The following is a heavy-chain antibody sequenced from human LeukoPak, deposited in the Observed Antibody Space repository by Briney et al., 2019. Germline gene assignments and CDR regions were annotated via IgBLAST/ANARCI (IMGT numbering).Heavy chain of an antibody. Sequence: PGGSLRLSCAASGFTFSSYAMSWVRQAPGKGLEWVSAISGSGGSTYYADSVKGGFTIFRDSANLYLQMNTLRPGDTAVYYCVREGTFASPEAGRWIDYFDIWGQGTMVTVSS. CDR2: ISGSGGST. CDR1: GFTFSSYA. D-gene: IGHD6-13*01. J-gene: IGHJ3*02. CDR3: VREGTFASPEAGRWIDYFDI. V-gene: IGHV3-23*01.